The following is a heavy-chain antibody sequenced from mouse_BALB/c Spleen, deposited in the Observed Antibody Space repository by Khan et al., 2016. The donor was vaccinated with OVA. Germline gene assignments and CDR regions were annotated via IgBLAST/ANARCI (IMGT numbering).Heavy chain of an antibody. CDR2: ISSGSSTI. CDR3: ARSGGNFHWYFDV. D-gene: IGHD2-1*01. V-gene: IGHV5-17*02. Sequence: EVELVESGGGLVQPGGSRKLSCAASGFTFSSFGMHWVRQAPKKGLEWVAYISSGSSTIYYVDTVKGRFIISRDSPKNTLFLQMTSLRSEDTAMYYCARSGGNFHWYFDVWGAGTLVTVSS. J-gene: IGHJ1*01. CDR1: GFTFSSFG.